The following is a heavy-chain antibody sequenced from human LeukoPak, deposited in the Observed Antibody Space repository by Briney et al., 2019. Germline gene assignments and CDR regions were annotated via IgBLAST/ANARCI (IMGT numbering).Heavy chain of an antibody. CDR1: GFTFSSYA. D-gene: IGHD3-10*01. Sequence: GGSLRLSCAASGFTFSSYAMTWVRQTPGKGLEWVAAINGGGGNTYYADSVKGRFTISRDNSKNTLYLQMNSLRGEDTAVYYCAKDRSGSFPNWFDPWGQGTLVTVSS. V-gene: IGHV3-23*01. CDR2: INGGGGNT. J-gene: IGHJ5*02. CDR3: AKDRSGSFPNWFDP.